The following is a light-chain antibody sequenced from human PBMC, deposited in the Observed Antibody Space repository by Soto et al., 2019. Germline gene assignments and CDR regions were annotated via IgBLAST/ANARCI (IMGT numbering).Light chain of an antibody. Sequence: DIQMTQSPSSVSASVGDRVTISCRASQGITSWLAWYQQKPGKAPKLLIYAASTLQSGVPSRFSGSGSGTEFTLTISSLQPDDFATYYCQQYNTYSWTFGQGTNVDIK. CDR3: QQYNTYSWT. V-gene: IGKV1D-16*01. J-gene: IGKJ1*01. CDR1: QGITSW. CDR2: AAS.